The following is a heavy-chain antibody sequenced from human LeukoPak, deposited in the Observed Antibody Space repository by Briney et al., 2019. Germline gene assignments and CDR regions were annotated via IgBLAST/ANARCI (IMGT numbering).Heavy chain of an antibody. CDR2: IYYSGST. Sequence: PSETLSLTCTVSGDSISRSGYYWGWIRQPPGKGLEWIGSIYYSGSTYYNPSLKSRVTISVDPSKNQFSLKLSSVTAADTAVYYCARHSGYSYGYAYYYYYMDVWGKGTTVTVSS. CDR3: ARHSGYSYGYAYYYYYMDV. CDR1: GDSISRSGYY. J-gene: IGHJ6*03. V-gene: IGHV4-39*01. D-gene: IGHD5-18*01.